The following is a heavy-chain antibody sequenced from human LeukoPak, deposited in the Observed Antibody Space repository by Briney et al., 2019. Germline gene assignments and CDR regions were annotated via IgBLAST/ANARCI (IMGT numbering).Heavy chain of an antibody. J-gene: IGHJ1*01. V-gene: IGHV4-59*01. CDR1: GDSINTYF. D-gene: IGHD6-19*01. CDR3: AKSGWLRRAFFQD. CDR2: ISHSGST. Sequence: SETLSLTCNVSGDSINTYFWNWIRQPPGKGLEWLGYISHSGSTNYNPSLKSRLTMSVDMSKNQFSLRLTSAAAADTAVYICAKSGWLRRAFFQDWGQGILVTVSS.